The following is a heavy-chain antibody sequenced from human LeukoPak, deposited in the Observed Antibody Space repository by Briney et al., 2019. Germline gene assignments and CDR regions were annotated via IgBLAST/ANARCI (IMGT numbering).Heavy chain of an antibody. Sequence: APVKVSSKASGYTFTSYDINWVRQATGQGLEWMGWMNPNSGNTGYAQKFQGRVTMTRNTSISTAYMELSSLRSEDTAVYYCARGQWELLGDYYGMDVWGQGTTVTVSS. CDR1: GYTFTSYD. V-gene: IGHV1-8*01. J-gene: IGHJ6*02. CDR2: MNPNSGNT. CDR3: ARGQWELLGDYYGMDV. D-gene: IGHD1-26*01.